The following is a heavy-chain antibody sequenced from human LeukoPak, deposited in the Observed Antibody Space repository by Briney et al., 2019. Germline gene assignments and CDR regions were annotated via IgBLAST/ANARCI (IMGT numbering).Heavy chain of an antibody. CDR1: GGSISSSSYY. V-gene: IGHV4-39*01. D-gene: IGHD2-15*01. Sequence: KASETPSLTCTVSGGSISSSSYYWGWIRQPPGKGLEWIGSIYYSGSTYYNPSLKSRVTISVDTSKNQFSLKLSSVTAPDTAVYYCARKWGQLPRGNAFDIWGQGTMVTVSS. CDR3: ARKWGQLPRGNAFDI. J-gene: IGHJ3*02. CDR2: IYYSGST.